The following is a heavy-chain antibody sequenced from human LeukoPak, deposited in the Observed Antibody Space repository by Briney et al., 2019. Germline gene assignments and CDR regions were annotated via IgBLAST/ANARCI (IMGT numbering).Heavy chain of an antibody. J-gene: IGHJ4*02. Sequence: GGSLRLSCAASGFTFSSYAMHWVRQAPGKGLEWVAVISYDESNKYYADSVKGRFTISRDNSKDTLYLQMNSLRAEDTAVYYCARDKTTVTTSDWGQGTLVTVSS. CDR1: GFTFSSYA. V-gene: IGHV3-30-3*01. CDR2: ISYDESNK. CDR3: ARDKTTVTTSD. D-gene: IGHD4-17*01.